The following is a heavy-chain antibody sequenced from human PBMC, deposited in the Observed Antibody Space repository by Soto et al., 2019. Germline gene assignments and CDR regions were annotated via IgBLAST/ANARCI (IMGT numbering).Heavy chain of an antibody. J-gene: IGHJ4*02. CDR2: IKSKSDGGTI. CDR3: TTGGYYGSGNYHGY. CDR1: GFTFSNAW. Sequence: EVQLVESGGGLVEPGGSLRLSCAGSGFTFSNAWMNWVRQAPGKGLEWVGRIKSKSDGGTIDYAAPVKGRFTISRDDSKNTLYLQMNSLKTEDTADYYCTTGGYYGSGNYHGYWGQGTLVTVSA. V-gene: IGHV3-15*07. D-gene: IGHD3-10*01.